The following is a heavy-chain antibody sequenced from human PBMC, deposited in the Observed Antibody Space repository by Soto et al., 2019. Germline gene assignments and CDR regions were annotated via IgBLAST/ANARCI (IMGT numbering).Heavy chain of an antibody. CDR2: ISSESDYI. CDR3: AGVGYSGYLSQVLYYLDY. CDR1: GFTFNTHT. D-gene: IGHD5-12*01. J-gene: IGHJ4*02. Sequence: SLRLSCAASGFTFNTHTMNWVRQAPGKGLEWVSSISSESDYIYYADSVKGRFTTSRDNAKNSLYLQMNSLRAEDTAIYYCAGVGYSGYLSQVLYYLDYWGQGTLVTVSS. V-gene: IGHV3-21*01.